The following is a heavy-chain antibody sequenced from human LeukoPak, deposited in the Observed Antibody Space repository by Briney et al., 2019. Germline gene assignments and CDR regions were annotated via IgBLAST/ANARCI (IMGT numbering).Heavy chain of an antibody. CDR2: INYSGST. V-gene: IGHV4-39*07. CDR3: ARVEDYGSGSYDAHLSYYFKY. D-gene: IGHD3-10*01. J-gene: IGHJ4*02. CDR1: GGSITTSNYY. Sequence: SETLSLTCTVSGGSITTSNYYWGWIRQPPGKGLEWIGIINYSGSTYYNPSLKSRVTMSVDTSKNQFSLKLNSVTAADTAVYYCARVEDYGSGSYDAHLSYYFKYWGQGTLVTVSS.